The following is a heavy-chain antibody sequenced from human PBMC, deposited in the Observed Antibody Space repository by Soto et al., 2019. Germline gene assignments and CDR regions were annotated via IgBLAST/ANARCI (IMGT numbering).Heavy chain of an antibody. J-gene: IGHJ4*02. D-gene: IGHD6-6*01. CDR2: IYYSGST. V-gene: IGHV4-59*08. Sequence: QVQLQESGPGLVKPSETLSLTCTVSGGSISSYYWSWIRQPPGKGLEWIGYIYYSGSTNYNPSLKSRVTISVDTSKNQFSLKLSSVTAADTAVYYCARLLGRTSSSHTLDHWGQGTLVTVSS. CDR3: ARLLGRTSSSHTLDH. CDR1: GGSISSYY.